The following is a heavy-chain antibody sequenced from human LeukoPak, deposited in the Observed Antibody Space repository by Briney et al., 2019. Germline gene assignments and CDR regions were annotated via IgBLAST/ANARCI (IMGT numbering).Heavy chain of an antibody. CDR3: AAGRFLDAFDI. CDR1: GGSFSGYY. D-gene: IGHD3-3*01. CDR2: INHSGST. Sequence: PSETLSLTCAVYGGSFSGYYWSWIRQPPGKGLEWIGEINHSGSTYYNPSLKSRVTISVDTSKNQFSLKLSSVTAADTAVYYCAAGRFLDAFDIWGQGTMVTVSS. V-gene: IGHV4-34*01. J-gene: IGHJ3*02.